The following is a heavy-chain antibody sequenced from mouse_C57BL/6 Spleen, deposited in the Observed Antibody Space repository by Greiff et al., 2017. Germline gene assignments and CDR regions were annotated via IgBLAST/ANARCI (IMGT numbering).Heavy chain of an antibody. CDR2: IHPNSGST. V-gene: IGHV1-64*01. Sequence: QVHVKQSGAELVKPGASVKLSCKASGYTFTSYWMHWVKQRPGQGLEWIGMIHPNSGSTNYNEKFKSKATLTVDKSSSTAYMQLSSLTSEDSAVYYCARSYYSNYWYFDVWGTGTTVTVSS. CDR1: GYTFTSYW. CDR3: ARSYYSNYWYFDV. D-gene: IGHD2-5*01. J-gene: IGHJ1*03.